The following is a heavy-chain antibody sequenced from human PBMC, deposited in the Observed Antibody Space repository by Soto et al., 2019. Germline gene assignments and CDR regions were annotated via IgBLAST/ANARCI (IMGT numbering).Heavy chain of an antibody. CDR2: INAGNGNT. J-gene: IGHJ4*02. V-gene: IGHV1-3*05. CDR3: ASSGGYWGIDY. CDR1: RDTFTSYA. Sequence: QVQLVQSGDEEKKPGASVKVSCKASRDTFTSYALHWVRQAPGQRLEWMGWINAGNGNTKYSQKLQGRVTITRDTSASTAYMELSSLRSEDTALYYCASSGGYWGIDYWGQGTLVIVSS. D-gene: IGHD7-27*01.